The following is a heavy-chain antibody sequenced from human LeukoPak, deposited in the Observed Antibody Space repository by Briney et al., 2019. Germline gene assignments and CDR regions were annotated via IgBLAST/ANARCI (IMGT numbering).Heavy chain of an antibody. CDR2: INPNSGGT. CDR3: ARIVDTAIESPTYYYGKDV. Sequence: ASVKVSCKASGYTFTGYYMHWVRQAPGQGLEWMGWINPNSGGTNYAQKFQGRVTMTRDTSISTAYMELSRLRSDDTAVYYCARIVDTAIESPTYYYGKDVWGQGTTVTVSS. D-gene: IGHD5-18*01. V-gene: IGHV1-2*02. CDR1: GYTFTGYY. J-gene: IGHJ6*02.